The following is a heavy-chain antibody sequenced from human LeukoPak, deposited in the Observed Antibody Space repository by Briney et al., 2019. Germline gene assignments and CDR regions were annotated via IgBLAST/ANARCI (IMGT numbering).Heavy chain of an antibody. Sequence: GGSLRLSCTTSGFTFGDYALSWVRQAPGKGLEWIGLIRSKAYGGTTKYAASVKGRFSFSRDESKSIAYLQMNSLKTEDTAVYYCTRDSGEFGELHNRFDPWGQGTLVTVSS. CDR2: IRSKAYGGTT. V-gene: IGHV3-49*04. CDR1: GFTFGDYA. D-gene: IGHD3-10*01. J-gene: IGHJ5*02. CDR3: TRDSGEFGELHNRFDP.